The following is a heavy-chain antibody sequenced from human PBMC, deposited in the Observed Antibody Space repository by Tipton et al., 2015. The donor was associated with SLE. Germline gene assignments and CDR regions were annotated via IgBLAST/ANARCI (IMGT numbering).Heavy chain of an antibody. V-gene: IGHV3-9*01. J-gene: IGHJ3*02. Sequence: SLRLSCAASGFIFDDHAIHWVRQVPGKGLEWVAGISWNSGTIHYADFVRGRFTISRDNSRDSIYLQMDSLRTEDTALYYCAKEQGGTRWVTFDIWGRGTMVTVSS. CDR2: ISWNSGTI. D-gene: IGHD1-1*01. CDR1: GFIFDDHA. CDR3: AKEQGGTRWVTFDI.